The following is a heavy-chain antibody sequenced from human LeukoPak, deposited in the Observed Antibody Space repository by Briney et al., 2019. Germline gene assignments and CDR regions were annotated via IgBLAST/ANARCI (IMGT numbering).Heavy chain of an antibody. Sequence: ASAKVSCKASGYTFTSYDINWVRQATGQGLEWMGWMNPNSGNTGYAQKFQGRVTMTRNTSISTAYMELSSLRSEDTAVYYCARSLQRGYSYGSYFDYWGQGTLVTVSS. D-gene: IGHD5-18*01. CDR3: ARSLQRGYSYGSYFDY. CDR1: GYTFTSYD. J-gene: IGHJ4*02. CDR2: MNPNSGNT. V-gene: IGHV1-8*01.